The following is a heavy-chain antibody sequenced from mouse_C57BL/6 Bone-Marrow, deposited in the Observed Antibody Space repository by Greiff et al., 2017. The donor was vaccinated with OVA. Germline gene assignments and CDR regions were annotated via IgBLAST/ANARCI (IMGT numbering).Heavy chain of an antibody. CDR2: IYPGNSDT. Sequence: EVKLVESGTVLARPGASVKMSCKTSGYTFTSYWMHWVKQRPGQGLEWIGAIYPGNSDTSYNQKFKGKAKLTAGTSASTAYMELSSLTNEDSAVYYCTRRGFAYWGQGTLVTVSA. CDR3: TRRGFAY. CDR1: GYTFTSYW. J-gene: IGHJ3*01. V-gene: IGHV1-5*01.